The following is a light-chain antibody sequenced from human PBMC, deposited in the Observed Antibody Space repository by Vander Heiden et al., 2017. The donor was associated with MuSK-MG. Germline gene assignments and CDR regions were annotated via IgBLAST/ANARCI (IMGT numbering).Light chain of an antibody. CDR3: QHYASYPRT. V-gene: IGKV1-13*02. CDR2: DAS. J-gene: IGKJ2*02. CDR1: QSISSA. Sequence: AIQFTHSPSSLSASVGDRVTITCRASQSISSALAWYQQKPGKAPKLLIYDASSLESGVPSRFSGSGSGTDFTLTISSLQPEDFATYYCQHYASYPRTFGQGTKLEI.